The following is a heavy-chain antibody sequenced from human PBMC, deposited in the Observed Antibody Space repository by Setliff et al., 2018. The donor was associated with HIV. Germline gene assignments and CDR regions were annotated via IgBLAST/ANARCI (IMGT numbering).Heavy chain of an antibody. Sequence: ASVKVSCKASGYTFTSCFMHWVRQAPGQGLEYMGIINPSDGTTDYTQKFQERVTMTSDTSTSTVYMELRSLRSEDTAIYYCVKEYHTEVTDTRVANYFDYWG. CDR3: VKEYHTEVTDTRVANYFDY. CDR1: GYTFTSCF. D-gene: IGHD4-4*01. CDR2: INPSDGTT. J-gene: IGHJ4*01. V-gene: IGHV1-46*01.